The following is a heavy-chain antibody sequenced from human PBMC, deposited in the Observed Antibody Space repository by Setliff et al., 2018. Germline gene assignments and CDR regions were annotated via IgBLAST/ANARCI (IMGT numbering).Heavy chain of an antibody. J-gene: IGHJ4*02. D-gene: IGHD4-4*01. CDR1: RYTFNDYY. Sequence: ASVKVSCKAFRYTFNDYYIHWVRQTPGQGLEWVGIINPSGGSTSYAQKFQGRVTMTRDTSTSTVYMELSSLRSEDTAVYYCAKSGDYSNRGHFDCWGQGTLVTVSS. V-gene: IGHV1-46*03. CDR3: AKSGDYSNRGHFDC. CDR2: INPSGGST.